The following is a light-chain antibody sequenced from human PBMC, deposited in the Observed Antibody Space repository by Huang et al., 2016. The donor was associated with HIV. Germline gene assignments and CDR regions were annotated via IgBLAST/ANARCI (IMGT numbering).Light chain of an antibody. J-gene: IGKJ2*01. CDR1: QSVNSRY. CDR2: GAS. Sequence: EIVLAQSPDTLSLSPGQRATLSCRTSQSVNSRYLAWYQQKFGQAPRLLRYGASSRAAGIPDRFRGSGSGTDFTLTISRLEPEDFAVYYCHQYGTSPYTFGQGTKLEI. V-gene: IGKV3-20*01. CDR3: HQYGTSPYT.